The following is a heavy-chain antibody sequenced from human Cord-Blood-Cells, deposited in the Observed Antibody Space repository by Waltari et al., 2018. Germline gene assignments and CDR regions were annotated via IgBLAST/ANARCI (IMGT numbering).Heavy chain of an antibody. J-gene: IGHJ5*02. CDR2: IWYDGSNK. CDR1: GFTFRSYG. Sequence: QVQLVESGGGVVQPGRSLRLSCAASGFTFRSYGMLWVRQAPGKGLEWVAVIWYDGSNKYYADSVKGRFTISRDNSKNTLYLQMNSLRAEDTAVYYCARSYYSSSWYWFDPWGQGTLVTVSS. V-gene: IGHV3-33*01. CDR3: ARSYYSSSWYWFDP. D-gene: IGHD6-13*01.